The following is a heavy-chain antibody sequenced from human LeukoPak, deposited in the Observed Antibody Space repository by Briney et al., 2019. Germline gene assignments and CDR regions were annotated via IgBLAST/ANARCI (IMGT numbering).Heavy chain of an antibody. V-gene: IGHV3-30*03. Sequence: GGSLRLSCAASGFTFSSYGMHWVRQAPGKGLEWVAVISYDGSNKYYADSVKGRFTISRDNSKNTLYLQMNSLRTEDTAVYYCARGSGGLGSYERGDYWGQGTLVTVSS. CDR1: GFTFSSYG. J-gene: IGHJ4*02. D-gene: IGHD3-10*01. CDR3: ARGSGGLGSYERGDY. CDR2: ISYDGSNK.